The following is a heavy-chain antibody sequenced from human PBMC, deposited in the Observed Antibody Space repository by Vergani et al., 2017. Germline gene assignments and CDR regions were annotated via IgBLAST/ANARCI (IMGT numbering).Heavy chain of an antibody. J-gene: IGHJ6*02. V-gene: IGHV4-39*01. D-gene: IGHD2-21*02. CDR2: IYYSGST. CDR1: NDSVSNTFYY. Sequence: QVRLQESGPGLVKPSETLSLTCTVSNDSVSNTFYYWGWIRQPPGKGLEWIGSIYYSGSTYYNPSLKSRVTISVDTSKNQFSLKLSSVTAADTAVYYCARHLAYCGGDCYPYYYGMDVWGQGTTVTVSS. CDR3: ARHLAYCGGDCYPYYYGMDV.